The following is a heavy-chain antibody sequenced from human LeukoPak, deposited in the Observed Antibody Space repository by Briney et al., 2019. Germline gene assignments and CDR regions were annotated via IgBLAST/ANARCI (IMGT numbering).Heavy chain of an antibody. CDR2: INAGNGNT. J-gene: IGHJ6*02. Sequence: ASVKVSCKASGYTFTSYAMHWARQAPGQRLEWMGWINAGNGNTKYSQKFQGRVTITRDTSASTAYMELSSLRSEDTAVYYCARDRRFLDYYYGMDVWGQGTTVTVSS. CDR3: ARDRRFLDYYYGMDV. CDR1: GYTFTSYA. V-gene: IGHV1-3*01. D-gene: IGHD3-3*01.